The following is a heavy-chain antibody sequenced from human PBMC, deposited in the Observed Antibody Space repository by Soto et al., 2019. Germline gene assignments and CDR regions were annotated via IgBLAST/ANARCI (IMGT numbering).Heavy chain of an antibody. D-gene: IGHD6-6*01. V-gene: IGHV4-59*01. CDR1: GGSISDFY. CDR2: IYYSGST. Sequence: SETLSLTCTVSGGSISDFYWGWIRQPPGKGLEWIGYIYYSGSTNYNPSLKSRVTISVDTSKNQFSLNLRSMSPADTAVYYCARLGGLAARTFDSWGPGTLVTVSS. J-gene: IGHJ4*02. CDR3: ARLGGLAARTFDS.